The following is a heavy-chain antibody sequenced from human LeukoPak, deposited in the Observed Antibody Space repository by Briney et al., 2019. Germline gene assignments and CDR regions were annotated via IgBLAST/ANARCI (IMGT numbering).Heavy chain of an antibody. J-gene: IGHJ3*02. CDR2: ISSSSSYI. CDR3: AREGRQQLVLNAFDI. V-gene: IGHV3-21*01. Sequence: GGSLRLSCAASGFTFSSYSMNWVRQAPGKGLEWVSSISSSSSYIYYADSVKGRFTISRGNAKNSLYLQMNSLRAEDTAVYYCAREGRQQLVLNAFDIWGQGTMVTVSS. CDR1: GFTFSSYS. D-gene: IGHD6-13*01.